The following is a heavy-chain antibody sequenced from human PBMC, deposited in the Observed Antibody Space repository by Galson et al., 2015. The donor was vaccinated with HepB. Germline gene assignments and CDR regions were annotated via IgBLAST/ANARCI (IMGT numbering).Heavy chain of an antibody. V-gene: IGHV3-15*01. Sequence: SLRLSCAASGFTFSNTWMSWVRQAPGKGLEWVGRIKSKTDGGTTDYAAPVRGRFTISRDDSKNTLYLQMNSLKTEDTAVYYCTTVGLTGTTAAFDIWGHGTMVTVSS. J-gene: IGHJ3*02. CDR3: TTVGLTGTTAAFDI. CDR1: GFTFSNTW. D-gene: IGHD1-7*01. CDR2: IKSKTDGGTT.